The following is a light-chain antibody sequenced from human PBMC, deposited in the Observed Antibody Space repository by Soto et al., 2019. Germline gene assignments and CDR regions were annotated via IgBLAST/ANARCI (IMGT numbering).Light chain of an antibody. V-gene: IGLV4-69*01. J-gene: IGLJ1*01. CDR3: QTWGTGIAV. CDR1: SGHSSYA. CDR2: LNSDGSH. Sequence: QLVLTQSPSASASLGASVKLTCTLSSGHSSYAIAWHQQQPEKGPRYLMKLNSDGSHSKGYGIPDRFSGSSSGAERYLTISSLQSEDEADYYCQTWGTGIAVFGTGTKLTVL.